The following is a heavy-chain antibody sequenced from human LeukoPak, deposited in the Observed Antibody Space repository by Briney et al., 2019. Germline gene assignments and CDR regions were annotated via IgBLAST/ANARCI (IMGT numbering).Heavy chain of an antibody. V-gene: IGHV3-23*01. J-gene: IGHJ4*02. CDR2: ISNSGDAA. D-gene: IGHD1-1*01. CDR1: GFIFSNYA. Sequence: GGSLRLSCAGSGFIFSNYAMSWVRQAPGQGLEWVSTISNSGDAAFYADAVKGRFTISRDNSKNTLYLQMYSLRAEDTAIYYCAKAPPYTKYFDYWGQGTLLTVSS. CDR3: AKAPPYTKYFDY.